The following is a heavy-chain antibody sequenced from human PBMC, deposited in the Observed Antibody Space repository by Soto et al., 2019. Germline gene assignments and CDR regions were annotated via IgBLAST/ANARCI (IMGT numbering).Heavy chain of an antibody. CDR2: IYYSGST. CDR3: AKSSSYSPAESY. D-gene: IGHD6-13*01. Sequence: QVQLQESGPGLVKPSQTLSLTCTVSGGSISSGGYYWSWIRQHPGKGLEWIGYIYYSGSTYYNPYLKSRGTISVDTSKNQFALKLSSVTAADTAVYYCAKSSSYSPAESYWGQGTLVTVSS. CDR1: GGSISSGGYY. V-gene: IGHV4-31*03. J-gene: IGHJ4*02.